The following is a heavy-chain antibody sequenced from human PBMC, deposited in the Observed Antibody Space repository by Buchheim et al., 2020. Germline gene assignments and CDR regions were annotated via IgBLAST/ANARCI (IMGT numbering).Heavy chain of an antibody. CDR1: GGSISSGGYY. V-gene: IGHV4-31*03. Sequence: QVQLQESGPGLVKPSQTLSLTCTVSGGSISSGGYYWSWIRQHPGKGLEWIGYIYYSGSTYYNPSLKSRVTISVDTSKNQFSLKLSSVTAADTAVYYCARELGYCTGGVCYRSAHYYYYYGMDVWGQGTT. CDR2: IYYSGST. CDR3: ARELGYCTGGVCYRSAHYYYYYGMDV. D-gene: IGHD2-8*02. J-gene: IGHJ6*02.